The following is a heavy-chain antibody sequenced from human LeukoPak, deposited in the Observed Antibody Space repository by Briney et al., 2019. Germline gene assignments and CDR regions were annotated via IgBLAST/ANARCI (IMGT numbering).Heavy chain of an antibody. CDR3: AREGGPYRPLDY. D-gene: IGHD3-16*01. Sequence: PSETLSLTCDVSGGPIIQTNYWTWVRQPPGKGLEWIGEVNLQGSTNYNPSLMGRVAISVDTSENHVSLQLTSVTAADTAVYYCAREGGPYRPLDYSGQGTLVTVSS. V-gene: IGHV4-4*02. CDR2: VNLQGST. CDR1: GGPIIQTNY. J-gene: IGHJ4*02.